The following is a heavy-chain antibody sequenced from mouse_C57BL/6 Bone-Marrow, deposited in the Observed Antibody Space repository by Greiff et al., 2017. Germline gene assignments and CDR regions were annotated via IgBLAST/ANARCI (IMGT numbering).Heavy chain of an antibody. CDR1: GFTFSDYY. V-gene: IGHV5-16*01. CDR3: ARDRDGYYDFDV. Sequence: EVKLVESEGGLVQPGSSMKLSCTASGFTFSDYYMAWVRQVPEKGLEWVANINYDGSSTYYLDSLKSRFIISRDNAKNILYLQMSSLKSEDTATYDCARDRDGYYDFDVWGTGTTVTVSS. CDR2: INYDGSST. J-gene: IGHJ1*03. D-gene: IGHD2-3*01.